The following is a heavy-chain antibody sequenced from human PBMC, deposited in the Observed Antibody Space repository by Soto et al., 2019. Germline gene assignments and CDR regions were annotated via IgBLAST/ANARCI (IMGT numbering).Heavy chain of an antibody. V-gene: IGHV1-69*19. CDR3: ARDVQVHTPAFVY. D-gene: IGHD3-10*01. Sequence: QVQLVQSGAEMKKPGSSVKVSCQSSGGTFNTYAMNWVRQAPGQGPEWMGYISPMFGAATYAPKFQGRVTITADESTGTSYVQLSRLPSEDTALYSWARDVQVHTPAFVYWGQGTLVTVSS. CDR2: ISPMFGAA. J-gene: IGHJ4*02. CDR1: GGTFNTYA.